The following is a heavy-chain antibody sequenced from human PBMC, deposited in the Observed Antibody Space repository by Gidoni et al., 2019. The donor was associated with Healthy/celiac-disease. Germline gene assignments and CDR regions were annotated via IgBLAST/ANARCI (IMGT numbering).Heavy chain of an antibody. D-gene: IGHD3-16*01. J-gene: IGHJ3*02. CDR1: GFPFSSYA. V-gene: IGHV3-23*01. CDR3: AKDLKYDYIWGSSNDAFDI. CDR2: ISGSGGST. Sequence: EVQLLESGGGLVQPGGSLRLSCAASGFPFSSYAMSWVRQAQGTGLEWVSAISGSGGSTYYADSVKGRFTISRDNSKNTLYLQMNSLRAEDTAVYYCAKDLKYDYIWGSSNDAFDIWGQGTMVTVSS.